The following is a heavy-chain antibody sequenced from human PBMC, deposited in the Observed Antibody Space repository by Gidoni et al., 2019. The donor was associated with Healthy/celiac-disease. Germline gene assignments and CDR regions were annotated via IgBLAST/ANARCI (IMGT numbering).Heavy chain of an antibody. CDR3: ARDSSTSSSTIDAFDI. CDR2: INPNSGGT. V-gene: IGHV1-2*02. J-gene: IGHJ3*02. D-gene: IGHD2-2*02. Sequence: QVQLVQSGAEVKKPGASVKVSCKASGYTFTGYYMHWVRQAPGQGLEWMGWINPNSGGTNYAQKFQGRVTMTRDTSISTAYMELSRLRSDDTAVYYCARDSSTSSSTIDAFDIWGQGTMVTVSS. CDR1: GYTFTGYY.